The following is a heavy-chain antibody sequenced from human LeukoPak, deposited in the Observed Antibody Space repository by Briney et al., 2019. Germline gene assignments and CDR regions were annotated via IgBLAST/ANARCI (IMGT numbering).Heavy chain of an antibody. CDR3: ATLGYCSSTSCSHPR. V-gene: IGHV4-59*01. CDR2: IYYSGST. D-gene: IGHD2-2*01. Sequence: SETLSLTCAVYGGSFSGYYWSWIRQPPGKGLEWIGYIYYSGSTNYNPSLKSRVTISVDTSKNQFSLKLSSVTAADTAVYYCATLGYCSSTSCSHPRWGQGTLVTVSS. J-gene: IGHJ4*02. CDR1: GGSFSGYY.